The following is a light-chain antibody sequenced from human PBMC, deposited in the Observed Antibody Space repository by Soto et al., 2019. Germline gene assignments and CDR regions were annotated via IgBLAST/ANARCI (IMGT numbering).Light chain of an antibody. CDR1: QSISTN. Sequence: EVVMTQSPATLSVSPGERATLSCRARQSISTNLAWYQQKPGQAPRLLMYGASTRATGVPARFSGSGSGTEFTLTISSLQSEDFAVYSCQQYGSWPPTWSFGQGTKVEVK. CDR3: QQYGSWPPTWS. J-gene: IGKJ1*01. CDR2: GAS. V-gene: IGKV3-15*01.